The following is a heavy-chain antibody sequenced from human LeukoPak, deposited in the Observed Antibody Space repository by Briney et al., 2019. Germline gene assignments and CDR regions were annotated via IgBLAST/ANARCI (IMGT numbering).Heavy chain of an antibody. D-gene: IGHD3-9*01. J-gene: IGHJ4*02. CDR3: AKWGDYDVLTGYYDSDY. Sequence: GASLRLSCAASGFTFSNYAMSWVRQAPGKGLELVSAVSGRDTSTYYTDSVKGRFTISRDNSKNTLYLQMNSLSAEDTAIYYCAKWGDYDVLTGYYDSDYWGQGTLVTVSS. CDR2: VSGRDTST. CDR1: GFTFSNYA. V-gene: IGHV3-23*01.